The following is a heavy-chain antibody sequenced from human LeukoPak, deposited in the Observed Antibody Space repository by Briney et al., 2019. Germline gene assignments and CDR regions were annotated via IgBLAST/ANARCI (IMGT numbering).Heavy chain of an antibody. D-gene: IGHD2-2*02. J-gene: IGHJ4*02. CDR2: ITSNGDSK. Sequence: GGALRLSCAASGFSFSTYTMHWVRQAPGKGLEYVSAITSNGDSKYYASSVKGRFTISRDNYKNTLYLQMGSLTTEDVALYYCAREFCDTNNCYKAALAYWGQGTLVSVSS. CDR3: AREFCDTNNCYKAALAY. V-gene: IGHV3-64*01. CDR1: GFSFSTYT.